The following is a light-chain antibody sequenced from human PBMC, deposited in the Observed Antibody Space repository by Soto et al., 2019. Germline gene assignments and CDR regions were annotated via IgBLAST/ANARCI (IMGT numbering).Light chain of an antibody. CDR3: QQYNNWPPIT. CDR2: GAS. V-gene: IGKV3-11*01. Sequence: EIVCTQSPAPLSLSPVERATLSCRASQSFRGLLAWYQQKPGQAPRLLIYGASGRATGIPDRFSGSGSGTDFTLTISRLEPEDFAVYYCQQYNNWPPITFGQGTRLEIK. J-gene: IGKJ5*01. CDR1: QSFRGL.